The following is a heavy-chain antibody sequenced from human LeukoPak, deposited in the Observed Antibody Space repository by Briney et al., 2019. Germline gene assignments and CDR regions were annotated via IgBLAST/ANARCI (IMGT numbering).Heavy chain of an antibody. V-gene: IGHV4-59*08. D-gene: IGHD2-2*01. CDR1: GGSISRYY. CDR2: IYYSGST. Sequence: SETLSLTCTVSGGSISRYYWSWTRQPPGKGLEWIGHIYYSGSTNHNPSLRSRVTLSVDTSKNQFSLKLSSVTAADTAVYYCARGKYQLDYWGQGTLVTVSS. J-gene: IGHJ4*02. CDR3: ARGKYQLDY.